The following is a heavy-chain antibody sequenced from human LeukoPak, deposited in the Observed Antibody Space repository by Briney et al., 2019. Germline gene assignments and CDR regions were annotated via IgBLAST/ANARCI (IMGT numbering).Heavy chain of an antibody. V-gene: IGHV3-23*01. J-gene: IGHJ4*02. Sequence: PEGSLRLSRAASGFTFSSYAMSWVRQAPGKGLEWVSAISGSGGSTYYADSVKGRFTISRDNSKNTLYLQMNSLRAEDTAVYYCASQRPYMGPVFDYWGQGTLVTVSS. CDR1: GFTFSSYA. CDR2: ISGSGGST. CDR3: ASQRPYMGPVFDY. D-gene: IGHD1-26*01.